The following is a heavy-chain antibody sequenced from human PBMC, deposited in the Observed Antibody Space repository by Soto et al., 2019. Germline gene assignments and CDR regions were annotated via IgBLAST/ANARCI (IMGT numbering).Heavy chain of an antibody. J-gene: IGHJ4*02. CDR3: ARGTGYCSGGSCLTGYFDY. CDR1: GYTFTGYG. D-gene: IGHD2-15*01. Sequence: QVQLVQSGAEVKKSGASVKVSCLSSGYTFTGYGITWVRQAPGQGLEWMGWISAYNGYTNYAQNLQGRVTMTTDTSTSTAYMELRSLRSDATAVYYCARGTGYCSGGSCLTGYFDYWGQGTLVTVSS. CDR2: ISAYNGYT. V-gene: IGHV1-18*01.